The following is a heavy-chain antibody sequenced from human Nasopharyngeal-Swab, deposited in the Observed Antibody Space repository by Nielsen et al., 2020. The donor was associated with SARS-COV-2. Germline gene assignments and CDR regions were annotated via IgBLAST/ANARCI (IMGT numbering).Heavy chain of an antibody. V-gene: IGHV3-48*01. J-gene: IGHJ4*02. Sequence: GESLKISCATSGFTFSPYTMTWVRQAPGKGLQWISYITSGNSVQYADSVRGRFTISRDNSKNTLYLQMNSLRAEDTAVYYCAKDRGGGYSGYDRFDYWGQGTLVTVSS. CDR3: AKDRGGGYSGYDRFDY. CDR1: GFTFSPYT. CDR2: ITSGNSV. D-gene: IGHD5-12*01.